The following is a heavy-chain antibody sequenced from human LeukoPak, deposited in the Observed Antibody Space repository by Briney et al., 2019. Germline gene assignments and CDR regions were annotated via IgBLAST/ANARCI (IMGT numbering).Heavy chain of an antibody. J-gene: IGHJ6*04. V-gene: IGHV4-34*01. Sequence: SETLSLTCAVYGGSFSGYYWSWIRQPPGKGLEWIGEINHSGSTNYNPSLKSRVTISVDTSKNQFSLKLSSVTAADTAVYYCANSILIAVAGTGVTDVRGKGTTVTVSS. CDR1: GGSFSGYY. CDR2: INHSGST. CDR3: ANSILIAVAGTGVTDV. D-gene: IGHD6-13*01.